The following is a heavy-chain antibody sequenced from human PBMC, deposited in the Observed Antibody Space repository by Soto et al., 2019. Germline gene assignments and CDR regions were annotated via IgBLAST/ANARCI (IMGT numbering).Heavy chain of an antibody. CDR3: ARFHDDFDI. J-gene: IGHJ3*02. CDR1: GGSISSYY. V-gene: IGHV4-59*01. CDR2: IYYSGST. Sequence: PSGTLSLTCTVSGGSISSYYWSWIRQPPGKGLEWIGYIYYSGSTNYNPSLKSRVTISVDTSKNQFSLKLSSVTAADTAVYYCARFHDDFDIWGQGTMVTVSS.